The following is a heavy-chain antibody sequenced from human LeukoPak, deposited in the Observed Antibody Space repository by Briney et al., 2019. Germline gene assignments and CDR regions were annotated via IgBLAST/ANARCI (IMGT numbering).Heavy chain of an antibody. CDR2: ISGSGGST. CDR1: GFTFSSYA. CDR3: AKDLLPPRIAVALPNLIFDY. V-gene: IGHV3-23*01. D-gene: IGHD6-19*01. J-gene: IGHJ4*02. Sequence: GGSLRLSCAASGFTFSSYAMSWVRQAPGKGLEWVSAISGSGGSTYYADSVKGRFTISRDNSKNTLYLQMNSLRAEDTAVYYRAKDLLPPRIAVALPNLIFDYWGQGTLVTVSS.